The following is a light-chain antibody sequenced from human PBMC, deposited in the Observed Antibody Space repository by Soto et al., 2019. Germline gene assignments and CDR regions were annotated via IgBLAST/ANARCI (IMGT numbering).Light chain of an antibody. CDR3: SSYSRSSTPYV. Sequence: QSVLTQPASVSGSPGQSITISCTGTSSDVGGYNYVSWYQQHPGKAPKLMIYDVSNRPSGVSNRFSGSKSGNTASLTISGLQAEDEADYYCSSYSRSSTPYVFGTGTKVPVL. V-gene: IGLV2-14*01. J-gene: IGLJ1*01. CDR1: SSDVGGYNY. CDR2: DVS.